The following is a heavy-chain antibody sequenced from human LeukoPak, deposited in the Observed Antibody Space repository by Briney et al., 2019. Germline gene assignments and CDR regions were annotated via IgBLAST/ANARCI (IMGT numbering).Heavy chain of an antibody. J-gene: IGHJ6*03. V-gene: IGHV4-38-2*02. D-gene: IGHD3-16*01. CDR1: GYSISSGYY. Sequence: SETLSLTCTVSGYSISSGYYWGWIRQPPGKGLEWIGSIYHSGSTYYNPSLKSRVTISVDTSKNQFSLKLSSVTAADTAVYYCARGPSLWGRYYMDVWGKGTTVTVSS. CDR3: ARGPSLWGRYYMDV. CDR2: IYHSGST.